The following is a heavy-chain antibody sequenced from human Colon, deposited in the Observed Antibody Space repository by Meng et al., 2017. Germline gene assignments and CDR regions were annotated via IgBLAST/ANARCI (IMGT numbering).Heavy chain of an antibody. V-gene: IGHV4-30-2*06. Sequence: QLHLQESGSSLVKPSQTLSHTCAVSGDSVTTTLSSWSWIRKSPGKGLEWISNIYDNGYTYYSPTLRSRVTISVDRSNKQFSLNLNYVTAADTAVYFCARGYRGSTYFAYWGQGILVTVSS. CDR1: GDSVTTTLSS. CDR3: ARGYRGSTYFAY. CDR2: IYDNGYT. D-gene: IGHD3-16*01. J-gene: IGHJ4*02.